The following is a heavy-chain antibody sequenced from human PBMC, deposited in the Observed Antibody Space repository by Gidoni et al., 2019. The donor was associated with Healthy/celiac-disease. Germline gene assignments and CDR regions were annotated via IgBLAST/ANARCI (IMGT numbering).Heavy chain of an antibody. V-gene: IGHV4-31*03. D-gene: IGHD3-22*01. CDR3: ARGGAKFYYDSSGYDAFDI. Sequence: QVQLQESGPGLVKPSQTLSLTCTVSGGSIRSGGYYWSWIRQHPGKGLEWIGYIYYSGSTYYNPSLKSRVTISVDTSKNQFSLKLSSVTAADTAVYYCARGGAKFYYDSSGYDAFDIWGQGTMVTVSS. J-gene: IGHJ3*02. CDR1: GGSIRSGGYY. CDR2: IYYSGST.